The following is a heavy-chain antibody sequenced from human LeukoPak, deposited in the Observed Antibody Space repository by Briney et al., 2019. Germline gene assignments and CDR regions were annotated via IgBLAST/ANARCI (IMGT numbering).Heavy chain of an antibody. V-gene: IGHV1-69*05. CDR2: IIPIFGTA. D-gene: IGHD4-23*01. Sequence: SVKVSCKASGGTFSSYAISWVRQAPGQGLEWMGGIIPIFGTANYAQKFQGRVTITTDESTSTAYMELSSLTSEDTAVYYCASNYGGNSDYWGQGTLVTVSS. CDR3: ASNYGGNSDY. CDR1: GGTFSSYA. J-gene: IGHJ4*02.